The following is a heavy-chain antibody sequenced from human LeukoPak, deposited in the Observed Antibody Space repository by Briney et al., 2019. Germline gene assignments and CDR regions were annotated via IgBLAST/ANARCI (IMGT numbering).Heavy chain of an antibody. Sequence: GGSLRLSCAASGFTFSSYSMNWVRQAAGKGLEWVSYISSSGSTIYYADSVKGRFTISRDNAKNSLYLQMNSLRAEDTAVYYCARLGRPGYCSGGSCTNRAHYWGQGTLVTVSS. J-gene: IGHJ4*02. V-gene: IGHV3-48*04. CDR2: ISSSGSTI. D-gene: IGHD2-15*01. CDR1: GFTFSSYS. CDR3: ARLGRPGYCSGGSCTNRAHY.